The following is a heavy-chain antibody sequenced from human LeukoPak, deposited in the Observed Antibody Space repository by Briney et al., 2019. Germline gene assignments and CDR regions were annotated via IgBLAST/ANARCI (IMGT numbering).Heavy chain of an antibody. D-gene: IGHD6-19*01. J-gene: IGHJ4*02. Sequence: ASVKVSCKASGYTFTSYGISWVRQAPGQGLEGMGWISAYNGNTNYAQKLQGRVTMTTDTSTSTAYTELRSLRSDDTAVYYCARDLVPAVAGTRGGFDYWGQGTLVTVSS. CDR3: ARDLVPAVAGTRGGFDY. CDR1: GYTFTSYG. V-gene: IGHV1-18*01. CDR2: ISAYNGNT.